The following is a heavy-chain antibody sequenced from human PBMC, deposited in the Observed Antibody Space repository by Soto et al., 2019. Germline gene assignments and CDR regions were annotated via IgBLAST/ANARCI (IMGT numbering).Heavy chain of an antibody. J-gene: IGHJ2*01. Sequence: RASVKVSCKASGGTFSSYAISWVRQAPGQGLEWMGGIIPIFGTANYAQKFQGRVTITADKSTSTAYMELSSLRSEDTAVYYCAREKYYYDSSGYYYDWYFDLWGRGTLVTVSS. CDR3: AREKYYYDSSGYYYDWYFDL. V-gene: IGHV1-69*06. CDR1: GGTFSSYA. CDR2: IIPIFGTA. D-gene: IGHD3-22*01.